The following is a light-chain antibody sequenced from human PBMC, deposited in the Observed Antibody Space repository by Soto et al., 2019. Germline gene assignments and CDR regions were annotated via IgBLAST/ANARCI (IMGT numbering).Light chain of an antibody. CDR2: GAS. CDR1: QSVSSSY. J-gene: IGKJ5*01. CDR3: QQFGSSVT. V-gene: IGKV3-20*01. Sequence: EIVLTQSPGTLSLSPGERATLSCRASQSVSSSYLAWYQQKPGQPPRLLIYGASSRATGIPDRLSGSGSGTDFTLTISRLEPEDFAVYYCQQFGSSVTFGQGTRLEIK.